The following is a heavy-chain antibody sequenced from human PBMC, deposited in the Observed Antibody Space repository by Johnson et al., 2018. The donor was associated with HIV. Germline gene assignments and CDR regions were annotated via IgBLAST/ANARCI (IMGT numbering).Heavy chain of an antibody. V-gene: IGHV3-7*01. CDR2: IKQAGSEK. D-gene: IGHD5-24*01. J-gene: IGHJ3*02. CDR3: ARGSQEMVTIWNAFDI. Sequence: VQLVESGGGLVQPGGSLRLSCAASGFTFSNAWMSWVRQAPGKGLEWVANIKQAGSEKYYVDSVKGRFTISRDNAKNSLYLQMNRLRAEDTAVHYCARGSQEMVTIWNAFDIWGQGTMVTVSS. CDR1: GFTFSNAW.